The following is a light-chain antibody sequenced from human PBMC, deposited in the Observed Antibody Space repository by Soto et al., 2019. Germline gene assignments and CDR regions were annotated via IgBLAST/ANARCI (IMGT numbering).Light chain of an antibody. CDR1: QSVSSSY. CDR2: GAS. Sequence: EIVLTQSPGTLSLSPGERATLSCRASQSVSSSYFAWHQQKPDQAPRLLIYGASIRATDLPDRFTGSGSGTDFPLTINRLEPEDSAVYYCQQYGSSSITFGQGTRLEIK. V-gene: IGKV3-20*01. J-gene: IGKJ5*01. CDR3: QQYGSSSIT.